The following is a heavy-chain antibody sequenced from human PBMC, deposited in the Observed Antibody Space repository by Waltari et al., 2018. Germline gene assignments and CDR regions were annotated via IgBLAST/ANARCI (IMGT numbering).Heavy chain of an antibody. CDR1: RFTFDIYT. CDR2: FSWDGGST. D-gene: IGHD3-10*01. J-gene: IGHJ4*02. Sequence: EVQLVESGGVVVQPGGSLRLSCAASRFTFDIYTMHWFRQAPGKGLEWVSLFSWDGGSTYYADSVKGRFTISRDNSKNSLFLQMNSLTTEDTALYYCAKDSGSGSYIDYWGQGTLVTVSS. V-gene: IGHV3-43*01. CDR3: AKDSGSGSYIDY.